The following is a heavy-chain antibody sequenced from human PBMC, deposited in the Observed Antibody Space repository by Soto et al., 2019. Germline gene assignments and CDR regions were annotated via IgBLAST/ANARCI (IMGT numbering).Heavy chain of an antibody. CDR1: GFTFSYHY. CDR3: ARFYSGSYFDAFDI. V-gene: IGHV3-72*01. D-gene: IGHD1-26*01. Sequence: GGSLRLSCAASGFTFSYHYMDGVRQAPGKGLEWVGRTRNKANSYTTEYAASVKGRFTISRDDSKNSLYLQMNSLKTEDTAVYYCARFYSGSYFDAFDIWGQGTMVTVSS. CDR2: TRNKANSYTT. J-gene: IGHJ3*02.